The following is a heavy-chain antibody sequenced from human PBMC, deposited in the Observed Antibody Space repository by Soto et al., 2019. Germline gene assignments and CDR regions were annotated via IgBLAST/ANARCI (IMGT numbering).Heavy chain of an antibody. V-gene: IGHV3-30*18. Sequence: QVQLVESGGGVVQSGRSLRLSCAASGFSFSSYGMHWVRQAQGKGLEWVAVISYDGSKKYYAGSVKGRFTISRVNSKNTLYLQMNSLRAEDTAVYFCANWGGAFDIWGQGTMVTVSS. CDR1: GFSFSSYG. CDR2: ISYDGSKK. D-gene: IGHD2-21*01. J-gene: IGHJ3*02. CDR3: ANWGGAFDI.